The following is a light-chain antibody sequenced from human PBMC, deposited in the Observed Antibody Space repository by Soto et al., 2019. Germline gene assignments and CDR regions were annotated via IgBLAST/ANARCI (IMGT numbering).Light chain of an antibody. CDR2: EVS. Sequence: QSALTQPASVSGSPGQSITISCTGTSSDVGGYNYVSWYQQYPGKAPKLMIYEVSNRPSGVSNRFSGSKSANTASLTVSGLQAEDEADYYCRSYTSSSTYVFGTGTKLTVL. CDR3: RSYTSSSTYV. CDR1: SSDVGGYNY. J-gene: IGLJ1*01. V-gene: IGLV2-14*01.